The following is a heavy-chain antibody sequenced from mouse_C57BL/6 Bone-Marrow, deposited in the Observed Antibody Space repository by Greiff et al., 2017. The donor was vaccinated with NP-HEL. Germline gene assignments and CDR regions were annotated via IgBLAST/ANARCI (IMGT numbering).Heavy chain of an antibody. Sequence: VQLQESGAELARPGASVKLSCKASGYTFTSYGISWVKQRTGQGLEWIGEIYPRSGNTYYNEKFKGKATLTADKSSSTAYMELRSLTSEDSAVYFCARGVITTVVAPGYWGQGTTLTVSS. CDR2: IYPRSGNT. CDR3: ARGVITTVVAPGY. V-gene: IGHV1-81*01. D-gene: IGHD1-1*01. J-gene: IGHJ2*01. CDR1: GYTFTSYG.